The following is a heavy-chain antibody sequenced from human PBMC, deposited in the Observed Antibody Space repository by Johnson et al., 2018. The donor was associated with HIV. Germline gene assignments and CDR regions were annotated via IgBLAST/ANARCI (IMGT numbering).Heavy chain of an antibody. J-gene: IGHJ3*01. CDR3: ARDGESQQLPLGDALDV. CDR2: INQDGSDK. CDR1: LFTFSNHH. Sequence: VHLVESGGGLLQPGGSLRLSCPVSLFTFSNHHMTWVRQAPGKGLEWVANINQDGSDKYSVDSVKGRFTISRDNAQHSLYLQMNSLRAEDTALYYFARDGESQQLPLGDALDVWGRGTMVIVSS. D-gene: IGHD6-13*01. V-gene: IGHV3-7*01.